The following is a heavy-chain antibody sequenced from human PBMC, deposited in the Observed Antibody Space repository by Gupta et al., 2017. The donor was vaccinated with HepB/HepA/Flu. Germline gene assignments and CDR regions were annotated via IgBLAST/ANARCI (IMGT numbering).Heavy chain of an antibody. CDR2: IYYSAIP. V-gene: IGHV4-39*01. CDR3: ARLLYYYDSSGYPLSYFDY. CDR1: GGSISSISYY. J-gene: IGHJ4*02. Sequence: QLQLQESGPGLVKPSETLPLTCTVAGGSISSISYYWGWIRQPPGKGLEWIGSIYYSAIPYNNPTHKSRVTISVDPSKNQFSLKLSSVTAADTAVYYCARLLYYYDSSGYPLSYFDYWGQGTLVTVSA. D-gene: IGHD3-22*01.